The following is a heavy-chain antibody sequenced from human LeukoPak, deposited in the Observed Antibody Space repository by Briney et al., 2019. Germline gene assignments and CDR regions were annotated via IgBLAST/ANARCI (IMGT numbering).Heavy chain of an antibody. CDR1: GGSISSYY. V-gene: IGHV4-59*08. Sequence: SETLSLTCTVSGGSISSYYWSWIRQPPGKGLEWIGYIYYSGSTNYNPSLKSRVTISVDTSKNQFSLKLNSVTAADTAVYYCARHGSYDILTGYIDYWGQGTLVTVSS. CDR2: IYYSGST. CDR3: ARHGSYDILTGYIDY. D-gene: IGHD3-9*01. J-gene: IGHJ4*02.